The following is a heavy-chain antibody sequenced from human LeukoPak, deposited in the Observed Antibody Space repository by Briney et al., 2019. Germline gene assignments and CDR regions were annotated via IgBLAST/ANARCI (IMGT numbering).Heavy chain of an antibody. Sequence: PGGSLRLSCEVSGFTFSSYHMNWVRQAPGKGLEWVSRISYDGSNTNYADSVKGRFTVSRDNAKNTVYLQMKSLRAEDTAVYYCGILTLTPGWGQGTLVTVSS. V-gene: IGHV3-74*01. CDR3: GILTLTPG. D-gene: IGHD2-8*01. CDR2: ISYDGSNT. CDR1: GFTFSSYH. J-gene: IGHJ4*02.